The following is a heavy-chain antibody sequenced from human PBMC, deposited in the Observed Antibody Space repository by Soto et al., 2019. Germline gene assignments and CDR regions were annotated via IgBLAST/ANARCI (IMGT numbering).Heavy chain of an antibody. J-gene: IGHJ4*02. CDR1: GFTFSTYA. CDR2: ISGSGGST. CDR3: AKGQQDIVVVVAADFDY. Sequence: GGSLRLSCAASGFTFSTYAMSWVRQAPGKGLEWVSAISGSGGSTFYADSVKGRFTISRDNSKNTLYLQMNSLRAEDTAVYYCAKGQQDIVVVVAADFDYWGQGTLVTVSS. V-gene: IGHV3-23*01. D-gene: IGHD2-15*01.